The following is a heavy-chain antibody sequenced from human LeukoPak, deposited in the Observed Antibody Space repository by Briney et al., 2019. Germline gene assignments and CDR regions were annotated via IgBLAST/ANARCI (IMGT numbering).Heavy chain of an antibody. CDR1: GFTFSSYA. CDR3: ARQTGFYYDSSGYYLFDY. CDR2: ISGSGGST. D-gene: IGHD3-22*01. V-gene: IGHV3-23*01. J-gene: IGHJ4*02. Sequence: GGSLRLSCAASGFTFSSYAMSWVRQAPGKGLEWVSAISGSGGSTYYADSVKGRFTISRDNAKNSLYLQMNSLRAEDTAVYYCARQTGFYYDSSGYYLFDYWGQGTLVTVSS.